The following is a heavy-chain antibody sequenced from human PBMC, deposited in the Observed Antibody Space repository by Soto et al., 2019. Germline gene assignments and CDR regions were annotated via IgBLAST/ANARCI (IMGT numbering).Heavy chain of an antibody. J-gene: IGHJ6*03. Sequence: QVQLQQWGAGLLKPSETLSLTCAVYGGSFSGYYWSWIRQPPGKGLEWIGEINHSGSTTYNPSLKCRVTISVHTSKNHFSLMLSSVTAADTAVYYCARGTLDSVVVPAAMSANYYRDVWGKGTTVTVSS. CDR1: GGSFSGYY. CDR3: ARGTLDSVVVPAAMSANYYRDV. D-gene: IGHD2-2*03. V-gene: IGHV4-34*01. CDR2: INHSGST.